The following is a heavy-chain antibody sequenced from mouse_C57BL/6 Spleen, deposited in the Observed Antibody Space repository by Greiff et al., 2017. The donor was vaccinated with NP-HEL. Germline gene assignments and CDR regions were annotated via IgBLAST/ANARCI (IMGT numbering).Heavy chain of an antibody. CDR1: GYTFTNYW. Sequence: QVQLQQSGAELVRPGTSVKMSCKASGYTFTNYWIGWAKQRPGHGLEWIGDIYPGGGYTNYNEKFKGKATLTADKSSSTAYMQFSSLTSEDSAIYYCAREGLRRYFDVWGTGTTVTVSS. CDR2: IYPGGGYT. D-gene: IGHD1-1*01. J-gene: IGHJ1*03. V-gene: IGHV1-63*01. CDR3: AREGLRRYFDV.